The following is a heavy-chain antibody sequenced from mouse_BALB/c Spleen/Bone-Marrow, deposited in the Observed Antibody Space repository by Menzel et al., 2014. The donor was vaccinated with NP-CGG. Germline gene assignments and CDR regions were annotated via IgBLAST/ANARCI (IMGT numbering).Heavy chain of an antibody. Sequence: EVMLVESGGGLVKPGGSLNLSCAASGFTFSSYAMSWVRQTPEKRLEWVATISSGGSYTYYPDSVKGRFTISRDDAKNTLYLQMSSLRSEDTAMYYCASTGYFFDYWGQGTTLTVSS. J-gene: IGHJ2*01. CDR2: ISSGGSYT. CDR3: ASTGYFFDY. V-gene: IGHV5-9-1*01. CDR1: GFTFSSYA. D-gene: IGHD4-1*01.